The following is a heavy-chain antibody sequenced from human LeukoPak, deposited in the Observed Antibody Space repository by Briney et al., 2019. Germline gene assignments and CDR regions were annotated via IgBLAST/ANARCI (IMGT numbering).Heavy chain of an antibody. CDR3: ARAYCSGGSCYYPYYYYYMDV. Sequence: GGSLRLSCAASGFTLSSYWMSWVRQAPGKGLEWVANIKQDGSEKYYVDSVKGRFTISRDNAKNSLYLQMNSLRAEDTAVYYCARAYCSGGSCYYPYYYYYMDVWGKGTTVTVSS. CDR2: IKQDGSEK. CDR1: GFTLSSYW. J-gene: IGHJ6*03. V-gene: IGHV3-7*04. D-gene: IGHD2-15*01.